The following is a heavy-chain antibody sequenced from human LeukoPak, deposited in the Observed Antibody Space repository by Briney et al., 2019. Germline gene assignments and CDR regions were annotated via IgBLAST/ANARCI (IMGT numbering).Heavy chain of an antibody. D-gene: IGHD5-18*01. CDR3: AADFGTAMVFGY. Sequence: ASVKVSCKASGFTFTSSAMQWVRQARGQRLEWIGWIVVGSGNTNYAQKFQERVTITRDMSTSTAYMELSSLRSEDTAVYYCAADFGTAMVFGYWGQGTLVTVSS. J-gene: IGHJ4*02. CDR1: GFTFTSSA. V-gene: IGHV1-58*02. CDR2: IVVGSGNT.